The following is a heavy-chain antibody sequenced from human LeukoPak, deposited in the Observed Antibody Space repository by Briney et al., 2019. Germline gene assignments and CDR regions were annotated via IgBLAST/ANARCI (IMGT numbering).Heavy chain of an antibody. V-gene: IGHV4-59*08. D-gene: IGHD6-19*01. Sequence: PSETLSLTCTVSGGSISSYYWSWIRQPPGKGLEWFGYIYYSGSTNYNPSLKSRVTISVDTSKNQFSLKLSSVTAADTAVYYCARHVKVAVAVTSDNWFDPWGQGTLVTVSS. CDR1: GGSISSYY. CDR3: ARHVKVAVAVTSDNWFDP. CDR2: IYYSGST. J-gene: IGHJ5*02.